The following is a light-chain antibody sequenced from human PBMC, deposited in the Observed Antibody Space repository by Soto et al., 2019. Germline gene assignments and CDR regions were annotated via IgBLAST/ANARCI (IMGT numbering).Light chain of an antibody. CDR2: AAS. V-gene: IGKV1-39*01. CDR3: QQCYSTLCT. J-gene: IGKJ1*01. Sequence: DIQMTQSPSCLSASVGDRVTITCRASQSISSYLNWYQQKPGKAPKLLIYAASSLQSGVPPRFSGSGSGTDFTLTISSLQPEDFATYYCQQCYSTLCTFGQGTKVDI. CDR1: QSISSY.